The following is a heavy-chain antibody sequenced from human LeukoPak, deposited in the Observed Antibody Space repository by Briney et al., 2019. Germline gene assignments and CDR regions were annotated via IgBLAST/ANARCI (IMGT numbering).Heavy chain of an antibody. CDR1: GFTFSSYA. Sequence: GGSLRLSCAASGFTFSSYAMSWVRQAPGKGLEWVSAISGSGGSTYYADSVKGRFTISRDNSKNALYPQMNSLRAEDTAVYYCAKVPRRGYSYGYFDYWGQGTLVTVSS. D-gene: IGHD5-18*01. V-gene: IGHV3-23*01. CDR2: ISGSGGST. CDR3: AKVPRRGYSYGYFDY. J-gene: IGHJ4*02.